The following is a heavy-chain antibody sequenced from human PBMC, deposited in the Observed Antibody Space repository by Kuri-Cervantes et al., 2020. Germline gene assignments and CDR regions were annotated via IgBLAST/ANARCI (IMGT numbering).Heavy chain of an antibody. CDR2: ISYVGSNK. CDR3: ASPPITIFGVVIYYYCGMDV. V-gene: IGHV3-30*03. Sequence: GGSLRLSCAASGFTFSSYGMHWVRQAPGKGLGWVAVISYVGSNKYYADSVKGRFTISRDNSKNTLYLQMNSLRAEGTAVYYCASPPITIFGVVIYYYCGMDVWGQGTTVTVSS. D-gene: IGHD3-3*01. CDR1: GFTFSSYG. J-gene: IGHJ6*02.